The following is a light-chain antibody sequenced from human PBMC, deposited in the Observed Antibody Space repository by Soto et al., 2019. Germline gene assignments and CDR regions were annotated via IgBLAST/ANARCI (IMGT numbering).Light chain of an antibody. Sequence: EIVMTQSPATLSVSPGERATLSCRASQSISSSLAWYQQKPDQAPRPLIYGASTRASGIPARFSGSGSGTEFTPNISSLLSEDFAVYYCQQYNNGPTYTFGQGTKLEIK. CDR3: QQYNNGPTYT. CDR2: GAS. CDR1: QSISSS. J-gene: IGKJ2*01. V-gene: IGKV3-15*01.